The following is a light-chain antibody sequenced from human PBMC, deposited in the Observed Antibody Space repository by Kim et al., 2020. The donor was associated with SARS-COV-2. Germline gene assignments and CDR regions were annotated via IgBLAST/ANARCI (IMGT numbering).Light chain of an antibody. V-gene: IGKV3-15*01. CDR3: QQYNNWPRT. J-gene: IGKJ2*01. CDR2: GAS. Sequence: EIVMTQSPPTLSVSPGERATLSCRASQSVSSNLAWYQQKPGQAPRLLIYGASTRATGIPARFSGSGSGTEFTLTISSLQSEDFAVYYCQQYNNWPRTFGQGTKLEI. CDR1: QSVSSN.